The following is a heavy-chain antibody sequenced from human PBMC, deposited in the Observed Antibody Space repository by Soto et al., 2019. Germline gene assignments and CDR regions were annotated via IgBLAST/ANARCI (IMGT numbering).Heavy chain of an antibody. CDR3: AREVSSSFTNWFDP. CDR1: GGSISSSNW. V-gene: IGHV4-4*02. CDR2: IYHSGST. Sequence: SETLSLTCAVSGGSISSSNWWSWVRQPPGKGLEWIGEIYHSGSTNYNPSLKSRVTISVDKSKNQFSLKLSSVTAADTAVYYCAREVSSSFTNWFDPWGQGTLVTVSS. D-gene: IGHD6-13*01. J-gene: IGHJ5*02.